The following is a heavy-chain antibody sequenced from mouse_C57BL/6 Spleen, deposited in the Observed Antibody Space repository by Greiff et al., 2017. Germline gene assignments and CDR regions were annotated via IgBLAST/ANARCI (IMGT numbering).Heavy chain of an antibody. CDR3: ARYYYGNYGAMDY. CDR1: GFTFTDYY. J-gene: IGHJ4*01. CDR2: IRNKANGYTT. V-gene: IGHV7-3*01. Sequence: EVKVVESGGGLVQPGGSLSLSCAASGFTFTDYYMSWVRQPPGKALEWLGFIRNKANGYTTEYSASVKGRLTISRDNSQSILYLQMNALRAEDSATYYCARYYYGNYGAMDYWGQGTSVTVSS. D-gene: IGHD2-1*01.